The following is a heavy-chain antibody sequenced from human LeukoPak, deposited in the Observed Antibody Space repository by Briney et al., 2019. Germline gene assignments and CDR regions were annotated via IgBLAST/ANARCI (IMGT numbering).Heavy chain of an antibody. CDR3: ATETNGRHYDY. V-gene: IGHV3-21*06. J-gene: IGHJ4*02. D-gene: IGHD1-14*01. CDR1: GLTFSTSG. CDR2: IGPTGSDR. Sequence: PGGSLRLSCTASGLTFSTSGSNWVRQAPGKGLEWVASIGPTGSDRYHADSIKGRFTISRDNANNFLYLQMNSLRAEDTAVYYCATETNGRHYDYWGQGTLLTVSS.